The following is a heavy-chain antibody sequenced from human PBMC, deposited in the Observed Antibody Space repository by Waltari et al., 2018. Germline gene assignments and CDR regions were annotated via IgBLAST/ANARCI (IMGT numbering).Heavy chain of an antibody. CDR3: ARDLEQQRKDY. CDR2: IYSGGST. J-gene: IGHJ4*02. V-gene: IGHV3-66*02. Sequence: EVQLVESGGGLVQPGGSLRLSCAASGFTVSSNYISWVRQAPGKGLEWVSVIYSGGSTYYADSVKGRFTISRDNSKNTLYLQMNSLRAEDTAVYYCARDLEQQRKDYWGQGTLVTVSS. CDR1: GFTVSSNY. D-gene: IGHD6-13*01.